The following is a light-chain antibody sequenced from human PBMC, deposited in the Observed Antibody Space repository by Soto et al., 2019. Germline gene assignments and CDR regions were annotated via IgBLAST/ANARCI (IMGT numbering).Light chain of an antibody. CDR1: SSDVGGYNY. V-gene: IGLV2-14*01. Sequence: QSALTQPASVSGSPGQSITISCTGTSSDVGGYNYLSWYQQHPGKAPKLMIYDVNNRPSGVSNRFSGSKSGNTASLTISGLQAEDEADYYCSSYTGSSTYVVFGGGTKLTVL. J-gene: IGLJ2*01. CDR3: SSYTGSSTYVV. CDR2: DVN.